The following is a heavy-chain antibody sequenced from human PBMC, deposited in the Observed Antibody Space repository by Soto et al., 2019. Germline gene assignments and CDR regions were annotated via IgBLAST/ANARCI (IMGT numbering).Heavy chain of an antibody. CDR1: GFTFSNAW. J-gene: IGHJ6*02. Sequence: EVQLVESGGGLVKPGGSLRLSCAASGFTFSNAWMSWVRQAPGKGLEWVGRIKSKTDGGTTDYAAPVKGRFTISRDDSKNTLYLQMNSLKTEDTAVYYCTTVDLDCTNGVCYWHGMDVWGQGTTVTVSS. CDR2: IKSKTDGGTT. CDR3: TTVDLDCTNGVCYWHGMDV. V-gene: IGHV3-15*01. D-gene: IGHD2-8*01.